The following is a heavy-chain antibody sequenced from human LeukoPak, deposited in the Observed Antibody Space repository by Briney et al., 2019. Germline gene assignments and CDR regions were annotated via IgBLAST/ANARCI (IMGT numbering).Heavy chain of an antibody. V-gene: IGHV4-34*11. CDR2: IYHSGST. CDR1: GGSFSGYY. Sequence: PSETLSLTCAVYGGSFSGYYWSWIRQPPGKGLEWIGSIYHSGSTYYNPSLKSRATISVDTSKNQFSLKLSSVTAADTAVYYCARDPNTYYDFWSGYYYYYMDVWGKGTTVTVSS. CDR3: ARDPNTYYDFWSGYYYYYMDV. J-gene: IGHJ6*03. D-gene: IGHD3-3*01.